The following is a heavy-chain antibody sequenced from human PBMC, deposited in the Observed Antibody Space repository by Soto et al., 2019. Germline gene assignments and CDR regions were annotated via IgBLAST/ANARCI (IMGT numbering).Heavy chain of an antibody. J-gene: IGHJ5*02. V-gene: IGHV4-34*01. CDR1: GGSFSGYY. CDR3: ARGRAGYSSGWYLGSWFDP. D-gene: IGHD6-19*01. Sequence: QVQLQQWGAGLLKPSETLSLTCAVYGGSFSGYYWSWIRQPPGKGLEWIGEINHSGSTNYNPSLKSRVPISVDTSKNQFSLKLSSVTAADTAVYYCARGRAGYSSGWYLGSWFDPWGQGTLVTVSS. CDR2: INHSGST.